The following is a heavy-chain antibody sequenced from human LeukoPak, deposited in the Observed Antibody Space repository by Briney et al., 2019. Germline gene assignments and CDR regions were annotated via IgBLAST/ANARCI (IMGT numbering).Heavy chain of an antibody. CDR1: GYTFTRYD. Sequence: GASVKVSCKASGYTFTRYDINWVRQATGQGLEWMGWMNPNSGNTGYAQKFQGRVTITRNTSISTAYMELSSLRSEDTAVYYCARGSCSSTSCYTNYYYYYMDVWGKGTTVTVSS. CDR3: ARGSCSSTSCYTNYYYYYMDV. J-gene: IGHJ6*03. V-gene: IGHV1-8*03. D-gene: IGHD2-2*02. CDR2: MNPNSGNT.